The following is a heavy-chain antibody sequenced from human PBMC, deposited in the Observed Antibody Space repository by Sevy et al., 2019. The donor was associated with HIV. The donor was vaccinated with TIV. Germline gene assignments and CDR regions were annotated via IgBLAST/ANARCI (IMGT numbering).Heavy chain of an antibody. Sequence: GGSLRLSCAASGFTFNYHFMNWVRQVPGKGLEWVSYISSASSYINYSDSVKGRFTISRDNAKNLVFLEMNNLRPEDTAVYFCARGDYYGSLCYFDYWGQGTLVTVSS. V-gene: IGHV3-21*01. CDR2: ISSASSYI. J-gene: IGHJ4*02. CDR1: GFTFNYHF. D-gene: IGHD3-10*01. CDR3: ARGDYYGSLCYFDY.